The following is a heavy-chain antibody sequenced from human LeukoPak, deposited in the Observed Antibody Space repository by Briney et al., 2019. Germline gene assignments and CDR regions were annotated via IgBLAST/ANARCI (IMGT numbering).Heavy chain of an antibody. J-gene: IGHJ6*03. CDR2: INHSDGP. D-gene: IGHD5-18*01. CDR1: GAPFSDYS. CDR3: ARVGYSFSITDWSRIGLGAYPTKYYYYIDV. Sequence: PSETLSLTCGVYGAPFSDYSWSWIRQPPGKGRGGCGEINHSDGPTDKPSLLSRVIMSVDTSKSQCSLKVRSVTAADTAVYYCARVGYSFSITDWSRIGLGAYPTKYYYYIDVWGKGTTVTVSS. V-gene: IGHV4-34*01.